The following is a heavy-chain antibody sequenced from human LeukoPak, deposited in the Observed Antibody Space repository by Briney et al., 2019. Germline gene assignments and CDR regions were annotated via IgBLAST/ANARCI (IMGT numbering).Heavy chain of an antibody. V-gene: IGHV1-8*02. D-gene: IGHD4-17*01. CDR3: ARGFPDYGDYPDY. J-gene: IGHJ4*02. Sequence: ASVKVSCKASGGTFSSYDINWVRQATGQGLEWMGWMNPNSGNTGYAQKFQGRVTMTRNTSISTAYMELSSLRSEDTAVYYCARGFPDYGDYPDYWGQGTLVTVSS. CDR1: GGTFSSYD. CDR2: MNPNSGNT.